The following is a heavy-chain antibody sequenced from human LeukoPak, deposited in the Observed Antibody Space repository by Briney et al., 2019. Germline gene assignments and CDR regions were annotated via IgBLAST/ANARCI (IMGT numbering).Heavy chain of an antibody. CDR2: IKHDESEK. Sequence: TGGSLRLSCAASGFSFNSDWMDWVRQAPGKGLEWVANIKHDESEKNYLDSVKGRFTISRDNAQNSLYQQMNGLRVEDTAVYYCTRRLDDWGQGTLVTVSS. V-gene: IGHV3-7*01. CDR1: GFSFNSDW. J-gene: IGHJ4*02. CDR3: TRRLDD. D-gene: IGHD3-16*01.